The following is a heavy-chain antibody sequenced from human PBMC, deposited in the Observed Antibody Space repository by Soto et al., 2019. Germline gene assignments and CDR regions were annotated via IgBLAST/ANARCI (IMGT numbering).Heavy chain of an antibody. CDR1: GGSISNYY. CDR3: ARGHYDFWSGYFATIDY. J-gene: IGHJ4*02. D-gene: IGHD3-3*01. Sequence: QVQLQESGPGLVKPSETLSLTCTVSGGSISNYYWSWIRQPPGKGLELIGYVHYSGSTKYNPSLKSRVTISAETSKNQFSLKLCSVNAADAAVYYCARGHYDFWSGYFATIDYWGQGTLVTVSS. CDR2: VHYSGST. V-gene: IGHV4-59*08.